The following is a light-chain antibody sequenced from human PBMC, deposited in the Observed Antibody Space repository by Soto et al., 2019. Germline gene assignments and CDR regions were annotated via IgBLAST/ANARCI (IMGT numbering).Light chain of an antibody. Sequence: DIQMTQSPSTLSASVGDRVTITCRASQSVSIWLAWYQQKPGKAPNLLIYEASSLESGAPSRFSGSGSGTEFTHTINSLQPDDFATYYCQQYNSSPATFGQGTKVDI. J-gene: IGKJ1*01. CDR1: QSVSIW. CDR2: EAS. CDR3: QQYNSSPAT. V-gene: IGKV1-5*01.